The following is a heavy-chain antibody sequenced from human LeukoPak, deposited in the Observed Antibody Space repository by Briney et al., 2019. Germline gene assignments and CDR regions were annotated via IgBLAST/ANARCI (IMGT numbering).Heavy chain of an antibody. Sequence: ASVKVSCKTSGYTFTGYYMHWVRQAPGQGREWMGWINPNSGGTNYAQKFQGRVTMTRDTSISTAYMELSRLRSDDTAVYYCASSLEGSGYDWNYWGQGTLVTVSS. CDR1: GYTFTGYY. J-gene: IGHJ4*02. CDR2: INPNSGGT. V-gene: IGHV1-2*02. D-gene: IGHD5-12*01. CDR3: ASSLEGSGYDWNY.